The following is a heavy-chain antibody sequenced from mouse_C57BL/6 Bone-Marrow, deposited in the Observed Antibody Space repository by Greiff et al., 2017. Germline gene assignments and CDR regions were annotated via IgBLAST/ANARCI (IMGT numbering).Heavy chain of an antibody. D-gene: IGHD2-4*01. J-gene: IGHJ4*01. CDR1: GFSFNTYA. CDR2: IRSKSNNYAT. V-gene: IGHV10-1*01. CDR3: VKGYYDYDDAMDY. Sequence: EVKVVESGGGLVQPKGSLKLSCAASGFSFNTYAMNWVRQAPGKGLEWVARIRSKSNNYATYYADSVKDRFTISRDDSESMLYLQMNNLKTEDTAMYYCVKGYYDYDDAMDYWGQGTSVTVSS.